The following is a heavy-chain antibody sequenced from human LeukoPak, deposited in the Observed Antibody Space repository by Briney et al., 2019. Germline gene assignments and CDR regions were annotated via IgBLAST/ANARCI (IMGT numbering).Heavy chain of an antibody. CDR2: IYHSGST. V-gene: IGHV4-38-2*01. Sequence: PSETLSLTCAVSGYSISSGYYWGWIRQPPGKGLEWIGSIYHSGSTYYNPSLKSRVTISVDTSKNQFSLKLSSVTAADTAVYYCARGGVVPAAMPAKAYYYYGMDVWGKGTTVTVSS. J-gene: IGHJ6*04. D-gene: IGHD2-2*01. CDR3: ARGGVVPAAMPAKAYYYYGMDV. CDR1: GYSISSGYY.